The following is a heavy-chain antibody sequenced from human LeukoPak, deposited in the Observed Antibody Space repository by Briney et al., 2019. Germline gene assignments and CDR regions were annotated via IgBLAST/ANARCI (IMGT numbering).Heavy chain of an antibody. CDR1: GFTFSSYA. CDR2: ISYDGSNK. CDR3: ARDLIECHWVVGYCSSGWFDP. J-gene: IGHJ5*02. V-gene: IGHV3-30-3*01. Sequence: PGGSLRLSCAASGFTFSSYAMDWVRQAPGKGLEWVAFISYDGSNKYYADSVKGRFTISRDNSKNTLYLQMNSLRAEDTAVYYCARDLIECHWVVGYCSSGWFDPWGQGTLVTVSS. D-gene: IGHD2-2*01.